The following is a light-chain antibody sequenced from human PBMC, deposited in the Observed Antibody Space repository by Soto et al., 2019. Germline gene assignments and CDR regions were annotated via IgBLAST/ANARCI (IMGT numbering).Light chain of an antibody. Sequence: QSAVTHPPSASGPPGQRVTISCSGSSSNFGCNTVNWYQPLPGTAPKLLIYSNDQLTAWVPDRFSGSKSCTSASLAISGLQSEDEAEYYCSAWDDRLNGDVVFGGGTKVTVL. V-gene: IGLV1-44*01. J-gene: IGLJ2*01. CDR3: SAWDDRLNGDVV. CDR1: SSNFGCNT. CDR2: SND.